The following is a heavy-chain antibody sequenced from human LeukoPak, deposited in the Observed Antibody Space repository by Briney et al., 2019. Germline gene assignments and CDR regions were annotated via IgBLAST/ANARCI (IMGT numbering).Heavy chain of an antibody. CDR2: IYYSGST. CDR1: GGSISSSSYY. Sequence: KASETLSLTCTVSGGSISSSSYYWGWIRQPPGKGLEWIGSIYYSGSTYYNPSLKSRVTISVDTSKNQFSLKLSSVTAADTAVYYCARLGAPPIVVVPAAIPPHKHFDYWGQGTLVTVSS. CDR3: ARLGAPPIVVVPAAIPPHKHFDY. D-gene: IGHD2-2*02. V-gene: IGHV4-39*07. J-gene: IGHJ4*02.